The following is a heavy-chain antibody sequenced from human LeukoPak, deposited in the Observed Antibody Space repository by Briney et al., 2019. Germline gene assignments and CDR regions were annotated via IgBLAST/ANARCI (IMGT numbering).Heavy chain of an antibody. Sequence: GGSLRLSCAASGFTFNNYAMHWVRQSPGKGLESVSSISTSSLYIYYADSLKGQFTISRDNAKNSLYLQMNSLRAEDTAVYYCARAGDGYNDAFDIWGQGTMVTVSS. V-gene: IGHV3-21*01. CDR3: ARAGDGYNDAFDI. CDR1: GFTFNNYA. CDR2: ISTSSLYI. J-gene: IGHJ3*02. D-gene: IGHD5-24*01.